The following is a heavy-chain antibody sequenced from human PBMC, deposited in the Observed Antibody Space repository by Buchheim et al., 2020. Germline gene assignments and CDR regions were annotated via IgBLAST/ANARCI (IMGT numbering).Heavy chain of an antibody. CDR3: AKRLGIEAGEGYDMDV. CDR2: ISSSGGST. V-gene: IGHV3-23*04. J-gene: IGHJ6*02. Sequence: EVQLVESGGDLVQPGGSLRLSCAASGFTFSTYAMSWVRQAPGKGLEWVSTISSSGGSTFYADSVKGRFTISRDNSKNTLYPQIKSLRAEDTAVFYCAKRLGIEAGEGYDMDVWGQGTT. D-gene: IGHD6-19*01. CDR1: GFTFSTYA.